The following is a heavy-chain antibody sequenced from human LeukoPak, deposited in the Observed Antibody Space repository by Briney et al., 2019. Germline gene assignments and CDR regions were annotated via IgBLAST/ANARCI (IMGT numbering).Heavy chain of an antibody. J-gene: IGHJ4*02. D-gene: IGHD6-13*01. CDR1: GGSISSYY. CDR3: ARGVYIAAAQYGY. CDR2: IYYSGTT. Sequence: PSETLSLTCTVSGGSISSYYWSWIRQPPGKGLEWIGYIYYSGTTNCNPSLKSRVTISVDTSKNQFSLKLSSVTAADTAVYYCARGVYIAAAQYGYWGQGTLVTASS. V-gene: IGHV4-59*01.